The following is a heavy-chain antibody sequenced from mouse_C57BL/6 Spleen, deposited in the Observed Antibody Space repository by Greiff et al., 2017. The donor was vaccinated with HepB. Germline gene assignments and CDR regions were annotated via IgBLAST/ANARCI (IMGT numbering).Heavy chain of an antibody. Sequence: EVKLMESGGGLVQPGGSLKLSCAASGFTFSDYYMYWVRQTPEKRLEWVAYISNGGGSTYYPDTVKGLFTISRDNAKNTLYLQMSRLKSEDTAMYYCARQESYAMDYWGQGTSVTVSS. CDR2: ISNGGGST. J-gene: IGHJ4*01. CDR1: GFTFSDYY. CDR3: ARQESYAMDY. V-gene: IGHV5-12*01.